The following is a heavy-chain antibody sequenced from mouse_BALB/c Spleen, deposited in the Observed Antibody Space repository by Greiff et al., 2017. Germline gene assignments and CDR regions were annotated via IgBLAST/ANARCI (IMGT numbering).Heavy chain of an antibody. Sequence: VHLVESGPGLVAPSQSLSITCTVSGFSLTSYGVHWVRQPPGKGLEWLGVIWAGGSTNYNSALMSRLSISKDNSKSQVFLKMNSLQTDDTAMYYCARDYDLWFAYWGQGTLVTVSA. CDR2: IWAGGST. CDR1: GFSLTSYG. J-gene: IGHJ3*01. V-gene: IGHV2-9*02. D-gene: IGHD2-12*01. CDR3: ARDYDLWFAY.